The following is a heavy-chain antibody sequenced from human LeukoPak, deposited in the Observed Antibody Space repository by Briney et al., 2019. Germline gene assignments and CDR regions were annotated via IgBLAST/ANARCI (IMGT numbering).Heavy chain of an antibody. J-gene: IGHJ4*02. CDR1: GYTFTSYA. CDR3: ARDFDGSGSFPFDY. D-gene: IGHD3-10*01. V-gene: IGHV1-3*01. CDR2: INAGNGST. Sequence: ASVKVSCKASGYTFTSYAMHWVRQAPGQRLEWMGWINAGNGSTKYSQKFQGRVTITRDTSASTAYMELSSLRSEDTAVYYCARDFDGSGSFPFDYWGQGTLVTVSS.